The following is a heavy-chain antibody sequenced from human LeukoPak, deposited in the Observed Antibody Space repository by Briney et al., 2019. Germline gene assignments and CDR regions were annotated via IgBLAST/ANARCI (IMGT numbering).Heavy chain of an antibody. Sequence: GGGLRLSCAHSLFTLSSYVITWVRQAPGKGGEWVSRIYDIGGGTYYADSVKGQFTISRDNSKNTLYLQMNSLRAGDTALYYCAKVGSESSFDYWGQGTLVTVSS. CDR1: LFTLSSYV. CDR2: IYDIGGGT. D-gene: IGHD1-26*01. CDR3: AKVGSESSFDY. V-gene: IGHV3-23*01. J-gene: IGHJ4*02.